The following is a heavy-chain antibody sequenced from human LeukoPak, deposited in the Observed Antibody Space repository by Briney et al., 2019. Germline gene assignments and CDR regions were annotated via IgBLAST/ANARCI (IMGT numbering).Heavy chain of an antibody. Sequence: GGSLRLSCEASGFTFSAYALSWGRQAPGKGLEWVSAITGPGEGTWHADSVKGRFTTSRDNSQRTLYLQMNSLRAEDTAVYYCAKRIVGWYQIDYWGHGTLVTVTA. CDR3: AKRIVGWYQIDY. CDR2: ITGPGEGT. CDR1: GFTFSAYA. D-gene: IGHD6-19*01. V-gene: IGHV3-23*01. J-gene: IGHJ4*01.